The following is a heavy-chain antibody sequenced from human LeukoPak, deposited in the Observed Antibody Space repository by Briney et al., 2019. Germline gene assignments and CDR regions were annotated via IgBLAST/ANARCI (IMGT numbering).Heavy chain of an antibody. V-gene: IGHV3-23*01. J-gene: IGHJ4*02. CDR3: AKVSDGYFDY. CDR1: GFTFSSYA. Sequence: GRSLRLSCAASGFTFSSYAMSWVRQAPGKGLEWVSAISGSGGSTYYADSVKGRFTISRDNSKNTLYLPMNSLRAEDTAVYYCAKVSDGYFDYWGQGTLVTVSS. CDR2: ISGSGGST.